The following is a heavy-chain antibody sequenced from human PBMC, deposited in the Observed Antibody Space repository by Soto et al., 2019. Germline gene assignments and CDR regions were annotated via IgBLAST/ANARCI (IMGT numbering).Heavy chain of an antibody. Sequence: GGSLRLSCAASGFSFRTYAMSWVRQAPGKGLEWVSGIRYSGDFTYYADSVKGRFTISRDNSKDTLYLQMNSLRAEDTAVYYCASGAFTVTPRGAYYYYGMDVWGQGTTVTVSS. CDR2: IRYSGDFT. CDR3: ASGAFTVTPRGAYYYYGMDV. CDR1: GFSFRTYA. V-gene: IGHV3-23*01. D-gene: IGHD4-17*01. J-gene: IGHJ6*02.